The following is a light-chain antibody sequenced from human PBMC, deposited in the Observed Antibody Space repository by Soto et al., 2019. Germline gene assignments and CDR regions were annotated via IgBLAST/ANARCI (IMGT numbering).Light chain of an antibody. V-gene: IGKV1-6*01. Sequence: AIQMTQSPSSLSGAVGGRVTITCRASQGIKNDLNWYQQKPGKAPQLLIYGASTLQRGVPSRFSGSGSGIDFPLTISSLQPEDFATYYVLQDLKSPRIFGPGTRLDL. J-gene: IGKJ3*01. CDR2: GAS. CDR1: QGIKND. CDR3: LQDLKSPRI.